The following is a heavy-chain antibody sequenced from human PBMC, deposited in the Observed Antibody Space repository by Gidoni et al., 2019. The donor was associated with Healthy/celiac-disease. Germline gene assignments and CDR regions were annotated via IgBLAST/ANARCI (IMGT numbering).Heavy chain of an antibody. D-gene: IGHD2-2*01. CDR3: ARGRSCSSTSCYAPYFDY. Sequence: QVQLQQWVAGLLKPSETLSLSCAVYGGSFSGYYWSWIRQPPGKGLEWIGEINHSGSTNYNPSLKSRVTISVDTSKNQFSLKLSSVTAADTAVYYCARGRSCSSTSCYAPYFDYWGQGTLVTVSS. CDR2: INHSGST. V-gene: IGHV4-34*01. J-gene: IGHJ4*02. CDR1: GGSFSGYY.